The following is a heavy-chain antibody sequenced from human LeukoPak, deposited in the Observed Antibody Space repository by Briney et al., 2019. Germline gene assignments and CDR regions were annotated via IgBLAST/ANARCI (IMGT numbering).Heavy chain of an antibody. CDR2: ISWNSGSI. Sequence: GGSLRLSCAASGFTFSSYSMNWVRQAPGKGLEWVSGISWNSGSIGYADSVKGRFTISRDNAKNSLYLQMNSLRAEDTALYYCAKELGYCSSTSCYEQAFDIWGQGTMVTVSS. CDR1: GFTFSSYS. J-gene: IGHJ3*02. CDR3: AKELGYCSSTSCYEQAFDI. D-gene: IGHD2-2*01. V-gene: IGHV3-9*01.